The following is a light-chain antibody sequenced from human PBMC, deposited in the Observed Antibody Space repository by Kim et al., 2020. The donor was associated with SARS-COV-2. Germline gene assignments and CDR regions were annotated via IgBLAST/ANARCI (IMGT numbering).Light chain of an antibody. CDR2: QAS. CDR3: QQYRSYPWT. J-gene: IGKJ1*01. V-gene: IGKV1-5*03. CDR1: QGIDSW. Sequence: ASVGDRVIITCRASQGIDSWLAWYQQRPGRAPNLLIYQASILESGVPSRFSGSGSGTDFTLTISSLQPEDFATYYCQQYRSYPWTFGQGTKVDIK.